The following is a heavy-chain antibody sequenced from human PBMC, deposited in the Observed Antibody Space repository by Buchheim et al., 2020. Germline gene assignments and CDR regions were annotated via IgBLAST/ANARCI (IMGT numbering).Heavy chain of an antibody. D-gene: IGHD1-26*01. Sequence: EVQLVESGGGLVQPGGSLRLSCAASGFTLSSYEMNWVRQAPGKGLEWVSYISSSGSTIYYADSVKGRFTISRDNAKHSLYLQMNSLRAEDTAVYYCARELNSGSYFDYWGQGTL. V-gene: IGHV3-48*03. J-gene: IGHJ4*02. CDR2: ISSSGSTI. CDR1: GFTLSSYE. CDR3: ARELNSGSYFDY.